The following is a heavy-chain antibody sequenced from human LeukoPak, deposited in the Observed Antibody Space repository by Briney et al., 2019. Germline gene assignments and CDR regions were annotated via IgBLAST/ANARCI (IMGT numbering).Heavy chain of an antibody. V-gene: IGHV6-1*01. CDR3: ARGRHGDRHFDN. CDR2: TYYGSKWYN. CDR1: GDSVSTNTAA. Sequence: SQTLSLTCAISGDSVSTNTAAWNWIRQSPSRGLEWLGRTYYGSKWYNEYAVTVKSRITINPDTSKNQFSLHLTSVTPEDTAVYYCARGRHGDRHFDNWGQGTLVTVSS. J-gene: IGHJ4*02. D-gene: IGHD3-3*01.